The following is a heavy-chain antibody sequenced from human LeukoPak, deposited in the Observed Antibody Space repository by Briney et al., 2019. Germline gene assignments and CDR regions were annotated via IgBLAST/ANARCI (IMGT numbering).Heavy chain of an antibody. CDR1: GFTFSSYG. V-gene: IGHV3-33*01. CDR3: ARSSRRTFDY. Sequence: GRSLRLSCAASGFTFSSYGMHWVRQARGKGLEWVAVIWYDGSNKYYADSVKGRFTISRDNSKNTLYLQMNSLRAEDTAVYYCARSSRRTFDYWGQGTLVTVSS. J-gene: IGHJ4*02. CDR2: IWYDGSNK. D-gene: IGHD2-2*01.